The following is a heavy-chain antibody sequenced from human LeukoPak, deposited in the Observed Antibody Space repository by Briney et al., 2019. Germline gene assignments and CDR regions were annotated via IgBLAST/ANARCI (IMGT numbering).Heavy chain of an antibody. J-gene: IGHJ4*02. D-gene: IGHD6-13*01. Sequence: GASVKVSCKASGYTFTGYYMHWVRQAPGQGLEWMGWINPNSGVTNYAQKFQGWVTMTRDTSISTAYMELSRLRSEDTAVYYCAREGSIAAAGTLGYWGQGTLVTVSS. CDR1: GYTFTGYY. V-gene: IGHV1-2*04. CDR3: AREGSIAAAGTLGY. CDR2: INPNSGVT.